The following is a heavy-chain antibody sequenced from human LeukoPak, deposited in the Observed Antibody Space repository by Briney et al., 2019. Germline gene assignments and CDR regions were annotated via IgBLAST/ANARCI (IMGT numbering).Heavy chain of an antibody. CDR3: ARGDYYDSSGYYYH. D-gene: IGHD3-22*01. J-gene: IGHJ5*02. Sequence: SQTLSLTCTVSGGSISSGDYYWRWLRQPPGKGLEWIGFIYYSGSTSYNPSLKSRVTISLDTSKNYFSLKLTSVTAADTAMYYCARGDYYDSSGYYYHWGQGTLVTVSS. CDR2: IYYSGST. CDR1: GGSISSGDYY. V-gene: IGHV4-30-4*08.